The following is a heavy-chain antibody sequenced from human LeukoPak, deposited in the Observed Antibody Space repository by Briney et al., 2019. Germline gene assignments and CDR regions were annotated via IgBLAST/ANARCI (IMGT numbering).Heavy chain of an antibody. Sequence: GGSLRLSCAASGFTVSSNYMSWVRQAPGKGLEWVSVIYSGGSTYYADSVKGRFTISRDNSKNTLYLQMNSLRAEDTAVYYCARTYDSPGYYSPDYYYMDVWGKGTTVTISS. CDR3: ARTYDSPGYYSPDYYYMDV. D-gene: IGHD3-22*01. CDR1: GFTVSSNY. CDR2: IYSGGST. J-gene: IGHJ6*03. V-gene: IGHV3-53*01.